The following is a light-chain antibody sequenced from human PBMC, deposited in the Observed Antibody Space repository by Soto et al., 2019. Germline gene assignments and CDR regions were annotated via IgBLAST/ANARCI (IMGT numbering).Light chain of an antibody. CDR3: QKYNSAPRT. J-gene: IGKJ1*01. CDR2: AAS. Sequence: DIQMTQSPSSLSASVGDIVTITCRASQGISNYLAWYQQKPGKVPKLLIYAASTLKSGVPPRFSGSGSGTDFTLTISSLQPEDVATYYCQKYNSAPRTFGQGTKVDNK. V-gene: IGKV1-27*01. CDR1: QGISNY.